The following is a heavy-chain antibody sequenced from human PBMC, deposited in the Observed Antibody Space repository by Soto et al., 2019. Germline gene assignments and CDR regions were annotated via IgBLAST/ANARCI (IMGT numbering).Heavy chain of an antibody. J-gene: IGHJ4*02. CDR2: FIPIYGTA. V-gene: IGHV1-69*08. D-gene: IGHD2-2*01. CDR1: GGTFSRHI. Sequence: QVQLVQSGTEVKKPGSSVKVSCKASGGTFSRHIISWVRQAPGQGLEWMGRFIPIYGTANYAQKFQGRVTNPAAKATTTASMELSSLRSEDTAVYYCARALDCSSSSCQSDYWGQGTLVTVSS. CDR3: ARALDCSSSSCQSDY.